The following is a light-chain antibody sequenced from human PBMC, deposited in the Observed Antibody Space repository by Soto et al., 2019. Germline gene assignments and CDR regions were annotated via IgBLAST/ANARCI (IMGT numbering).Light chain of an antibody. CDR2: GAA. V-gene: IGKV3D-15*01. CDR1: HSVDSN. Sequence: EVVMTQSPGTLSASTGEGATLSCRASHSVDSNLAWYQQKPCQAPRLLMYGAATMPSGIPDRFSGSGSGTEFTLTISGLQSEDWAVYYCQQYDSWPLSFGGGTKVE. CDR3: QQYDSWPLS. J-gene: IGKJ4*01.